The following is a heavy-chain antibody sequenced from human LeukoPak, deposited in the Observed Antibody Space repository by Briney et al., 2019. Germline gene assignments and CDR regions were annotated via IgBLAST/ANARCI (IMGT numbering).Heavy chain of an antibody. Sequence: SETLSLTCTVSGVSMSNHYWSWIRQPPGKGLEWIGYIYGSETTNYNPSLKSRVTMSVDSSKNQFSLNLSSVTAADTALYYCASRPGGSTWYGVFDFWSRGTLVTVPS. CDR3: ASRPGGSTWYGVFDF. D-gene: IGHD6-13*01. V-gene: IGHV4-59*11. CDR1: GVSMSNHY. CDR2: IYGSETT. J-gene: IGHJ4*02.